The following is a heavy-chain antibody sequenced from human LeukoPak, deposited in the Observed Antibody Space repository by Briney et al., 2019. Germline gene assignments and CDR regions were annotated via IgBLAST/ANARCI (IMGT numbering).Heavy chain of an antibody. CDR1: GGSISSYH. J-gene: IGHJ4*02. D-gene: IGHD3-10*01. Sequence: ETSETLSLTCTVSGGSISSYHWSWIRQPPGKGLEWIGYIYYSGSTNYNPSLKSRVTISIDTSKNQFSLKLSSVTAADTAVYYCARVMSYGSGSYYVYYFEYWGQGTLVTVSS. CDR3: ARVMSYGSGSYYVYYFEY. CDR2: IYYSGST. V-gene: IGHV4-59*01.